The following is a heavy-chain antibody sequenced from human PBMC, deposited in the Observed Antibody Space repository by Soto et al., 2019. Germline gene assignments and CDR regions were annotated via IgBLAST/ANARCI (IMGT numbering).Heavy chain of an antibody. CDR2: IYHSGST. CDR1: GGSISSGGYS. V-gene: IGHV4-30-2*01. Sequence: QLQLQESGSGPVKPSQTLSLTCAVSGGSISSGGYSWSWIRQPPGKGLEWIGYIYHSGSTYYNPSLKSRVTISVDRSKNQFSLKLSSVTAADTAVYYCVRVPDRWGQGTLVTVSS. CDR3: VRVPDR. D-gene: IGHD2-2*01. J-gene: IGHJ5*02.